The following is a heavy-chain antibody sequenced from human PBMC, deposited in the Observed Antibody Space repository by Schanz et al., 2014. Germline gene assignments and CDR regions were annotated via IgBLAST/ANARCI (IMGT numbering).Heavy chain of an antibody. CDR1: GGSISSATYY. J-gene: IGHJ4*02. Sequence: QVQLQESGPGLVKPSQTLSLTCTVSGGSISSATYYWSWVRQPAGKGLEWIGRIYSRGSSTYNPSLKSRVPISIDTSNNQFSLKLNSVTAADTAVYYCARGGYGSGSYREFDYWGQGTLVTVSS. CDR2: IYSRGSS. CDR3: ARGGYGSGSYREFDY. V-gene: IGHV4-61*02. D-gene: IGHD3-10*01.